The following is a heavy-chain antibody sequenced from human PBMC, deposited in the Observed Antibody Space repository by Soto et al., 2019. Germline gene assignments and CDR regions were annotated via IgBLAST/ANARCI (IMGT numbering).Heavy chain of an antibody. CDR3: VRGYFDGRGYSNTFDL. J-gene: IGHJ3*01. Sequence: PSETLSLTCTVSGASITSSYWSWIRQSPGKRLEWIGYTHSSGSTKNNPSVDSRVTISADTSKNQFTLKLRSVCAADTAVYYCVRGYFDGRGYSNTFDLWGQGTMVTVSS. D-gene: IGHD3-22*01. CDR1: GASITSSY. V-gene: IGHV4-59*01. CDR2: THSSGST.